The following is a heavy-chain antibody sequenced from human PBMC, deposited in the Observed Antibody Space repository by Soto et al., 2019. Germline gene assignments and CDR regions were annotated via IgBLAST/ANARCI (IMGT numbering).Heavy chain of an antibody. J-gene: IGHJ4*02. CDR2: ISYDGSSK. D-gene: IGHD6-19*01. CDR1: GFTFSSYG. V-gene: IGHV3-30*03. CDR3: ARGPPRGSSGSYVGY. Sequence: GGSLRLSCAASGFTFSSYGMHWVRQAPGKGLEWVAVISYDGSSKYYADSVKGRFTISRDNSKNTLYLQMNSLRAEDTAVYYCARGPPRGSSGSYVGYWGQGTLVTVSS.